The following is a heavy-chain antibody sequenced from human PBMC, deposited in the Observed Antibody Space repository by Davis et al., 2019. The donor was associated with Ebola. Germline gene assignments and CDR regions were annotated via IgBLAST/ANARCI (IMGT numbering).Heavy chain of an antibody. Sequence: SVKVSCKASGYTFTSYYMHWVRQAPGQGLEWMGRIIPILGIANYAQKFQGRVTITADKSTSTAYMELNSLRSEDTAMYYCAKSARGDASDVWGQGTVVSVSS. CDR1: GYTFTSYY. J-gene: IGHJ3*01. V-gene: IGHV1-69*02. CDR2: IIPILGIA. CDR3: AKSARGDASDV. D-gene: IGHD6-25*01.